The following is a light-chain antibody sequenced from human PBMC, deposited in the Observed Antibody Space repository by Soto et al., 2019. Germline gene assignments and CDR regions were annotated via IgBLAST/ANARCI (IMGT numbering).Light chain of an antibody. CDR1: SSDVGGYKY. V-gene: IGLV2-8*01. Sequence: QSVLTQPPSASGSPGQSVTISCTGTSSDVGGYKYVSCYQQHPGKAPKLMIFEVNKRPSGVPDRFSGSKSGNTASLTVSGLQAEDEADYYCSSYAGINNLGVFGSGTKVTVL. CDR3: SSYAGINNLGV. CDR2: EVN. J-gene: IGLJ1*01.